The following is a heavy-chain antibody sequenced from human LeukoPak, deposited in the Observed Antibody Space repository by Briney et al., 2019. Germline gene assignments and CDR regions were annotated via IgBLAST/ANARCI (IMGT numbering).Heavy chain of an antibody. V-gene: IGHV3-15*01. CDR2: IKSKTDGGTT. Sequence: GGSLRLSCAASGFTFSNAWMSWVRQAPGKGLEWVGRIKSKTDGGTTDYAAPVKGRFTISRDDSENTLYLQMNSLKTEDTAVYYCTTLDSGSSEDYWGQGTLVTVSS. CDR1: GFTFSNAW. J-gene: IGHJ4*02. CDR3: TTLDSGSSEDY. D-gene: IGHD1-26*01.